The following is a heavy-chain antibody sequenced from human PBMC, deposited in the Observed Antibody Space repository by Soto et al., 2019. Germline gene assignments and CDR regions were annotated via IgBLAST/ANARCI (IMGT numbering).Heavy chain of an antibody. D-gene: IGHD2-8*01. Sequence: QVQLVQSGAEVKKPGASVKVSCKASGYTFTSYYMHWVRQAPGQGLEWMGIINPSGGSTSYAQKFQGRVSMTRDTSRSTVYMELSTLRSEDTAVYYCASNVDAPGFDPWGQGTLVTASS. V-gene: IGHV1-46*01. CDR2: INPSGGST. CDR3: ASNVDAPGFDP. CDR1: GYTFTSYY. J-gene: IGHJ5*02.